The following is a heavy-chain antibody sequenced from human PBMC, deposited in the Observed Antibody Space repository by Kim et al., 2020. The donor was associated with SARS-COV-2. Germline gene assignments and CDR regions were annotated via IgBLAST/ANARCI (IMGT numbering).Heavy chain of an antibody. CDR3: AGVFGGGFDY. J-gene: IGHJ4*02. D-gene: IGHD3-10*01. CDR2: NT. V-gene: IGHV1-18*01. Sequence: NTTYAQQLQGKVTLTTDTSTSTAYVELRSLGSDDTAVYYCAGVFGGGFDYWGQGTLVTVSS.